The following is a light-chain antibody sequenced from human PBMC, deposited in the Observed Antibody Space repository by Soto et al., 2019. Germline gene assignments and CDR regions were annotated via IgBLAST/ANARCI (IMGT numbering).Light chain of an antibody. CDR1: RSDGCGYNY. CDR3: SSYTSSSTLVYV. V-gene: IGLV2-14*01. Sequence: SYLTPPAPLSGAPGQATPLSRPGTRSDGCGYNYASWYQQHPGKAPKLMIYDVSNRPSGISNRFSCSKSGNTASLTISGLQAEDEADYYCSSYTSSSTLVYVFGTGTKVTVL. J-gene: IGLJ1*01. CDR2: DVS.